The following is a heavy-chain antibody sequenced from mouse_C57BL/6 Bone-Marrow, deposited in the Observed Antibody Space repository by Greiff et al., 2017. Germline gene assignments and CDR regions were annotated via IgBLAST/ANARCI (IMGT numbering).Heavy chain of an antibody. CDR1: GYTFTSYG. J-gene: IGHJ4*01. Sequence: QVQLQQSGAELARPGASVKLSCKASGYTFTSYGISWVKQRTGQGLEWIGEIYPRSGNTYYNEKFKGKATLTADKSSSTAYMELRSLPSEDSAVYFCARRRYYGSSYAMDYWGQGTSVTVSS. D-gene: IGHD1-1*01. CDR3: ARRRYYGSSYAMDY. V-gene: IGHV1-81*01. CDR2: IYPRSGNT.